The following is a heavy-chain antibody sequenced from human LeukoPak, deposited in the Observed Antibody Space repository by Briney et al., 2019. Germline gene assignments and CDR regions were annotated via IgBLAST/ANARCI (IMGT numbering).Heavy chain of an antibody. CDR1: GFTFSDNY. CDR2: ISSSSSYT. V-gene: IGHV3-11*06. CDR3: ARAGYSSTWYPTAFDP. D-gene: IGHD6-13*01. Sequence: GGSLRLSCAASGFTFSDNYMIWIRQAPGKGLEWVSHISSSSSYTNYADSVKGRFTISRDNAKNSLYLQMDSLRVEDTAVYYCARAGYSSTWYPTAFDPWGQGTLVTVSS. J-gene: IGHJ5*02.